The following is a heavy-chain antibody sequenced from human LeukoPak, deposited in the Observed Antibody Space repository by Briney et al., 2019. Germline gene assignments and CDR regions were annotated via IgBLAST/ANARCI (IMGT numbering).Heavy chain of an antibody. V-gene: IGHV4-34*01. Sequence: SETLSLTCAVYGGSFSGYYWSWIRQPPGKGLEWIGEINHSGSTNYNPSLKSRVTISVDTSKNQISLKLSSVTAADTAVYYCARHVGEAAAAYYFDYWGQGTLVTVSS. J-gene: IGHJ4*02. CDR3: ARHVGEAAAAYYFDY. CDR2: INHSGST. D-gene: IGHD6-13*01. CDR1: GGSFSGYY.